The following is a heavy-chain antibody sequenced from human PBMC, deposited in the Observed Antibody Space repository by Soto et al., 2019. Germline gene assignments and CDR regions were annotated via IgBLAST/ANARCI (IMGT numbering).Heavy chain of an antibody. CDR1: GFTFSSYA. CDR2: ISGSGGST. Sequence: GGSLRLSCAASGFTFSSYAMSWVRQAPGKGLEWVSAISGSGGSTYYADSVKGRFTISRDNSENTLYLQMNSLRAEDTAVYYCAKGGFDFWSGTYYYYGMDVWGQGTTVTVSS. D-gene: IGHD3-3*01. V-gene: IGHV3-23*01. J-gene: IGHJ6*02. CDR3: AKGGFDFWSGTYYYYGMDV.